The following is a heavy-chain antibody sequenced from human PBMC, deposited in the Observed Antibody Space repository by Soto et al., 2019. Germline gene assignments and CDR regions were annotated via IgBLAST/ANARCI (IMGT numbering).Heavy chain of an antibody. Sequence: SETLSLTCAVYGGSFSGYYWSWIRQPPGKGLEWIGEINHSGSTNYNPSLKSRVTISVDTSKNQFSLKLSSVTAADTAVYYWARLVAATLRFDYWGQGTLVTVSS. CDR2: INHSGST. V-gene: IGHV4-34*01. J-gene: IGHJ4*02. CDR3: ARLVAATLRFDY. CDR1: GGSFSGYY. D-gene: IGHD2-15*01.